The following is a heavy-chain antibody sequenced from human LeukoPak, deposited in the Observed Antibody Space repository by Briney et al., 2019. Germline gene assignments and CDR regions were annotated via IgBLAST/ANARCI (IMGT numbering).Heavy chain of an antibody. V-gene: IGHV4-4*08. CDR1: GGSISSYY. D-gene: IGHD3-9*01. Sequence: PSETLSLTCTVSGGSISSYYWSWIRQPPGKGLEWIGRIYTSGSTNYNPSLKSRVNISVNTSKNQFSLKLSSVTAADTAVYYCASGLRYFDLYYWGQGTLVPVPS. CDR3: ASGLRYFDLYY. CDR2: IYTSGST. J-gene: IGHJ4*02.